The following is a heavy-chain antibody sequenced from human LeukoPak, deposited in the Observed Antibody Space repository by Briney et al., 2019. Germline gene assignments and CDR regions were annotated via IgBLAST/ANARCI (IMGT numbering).Heavy chain of an antibody. Sequence: AGGSLRLSCAASGFTFSSYAMSWVRQPPGKGLEWIGEIYHSGSTNYNPSLKSRVTISVDKSKNQFSLKLSSVTAADTAVYYCARAGGYAPFDYWGQGTLVTVSS. CDR2: IYHSGST. CDR1: GFTFSSYAM. D-gene: IGHD3-22*01. J-gene: IGHJ4*02. CDR3: ARAGGYAPFDY. V-gene: IGHV4-4*02.